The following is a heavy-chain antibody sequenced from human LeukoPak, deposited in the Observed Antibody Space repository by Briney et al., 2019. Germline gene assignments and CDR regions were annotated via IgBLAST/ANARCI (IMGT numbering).Heavy chain of an antibody. CDR3: ARDSAGDYGDYFDY. D-gene: IGHD4-17*01. J-gene: IGHJ4*02. CDR1: GFSFSSHS. V-gene: IGHV3-48*02. CDR2: ISSSSGII. Sequence: PGGSLRLSCAASGFSFSSHSMNWVRQAPGKGLEWVSFISSSSGIINYADSVKGRFTISRDNAKNSLYPQMNSLRDEDTAVYYCARDSAGDYGDYFDYWGQGTLVTVSS.